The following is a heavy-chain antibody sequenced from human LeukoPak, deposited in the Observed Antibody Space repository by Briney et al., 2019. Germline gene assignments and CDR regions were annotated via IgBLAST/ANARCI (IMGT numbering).Heavy chain of an antibody. Sequence: GGSLRLSCAASGFPFSGNAMSRVRQAPGRGLEWVSGVGGDEKAHYADFVRGRFTVSRDNSKKTVYLQMNSLTVGDTAVYYCAKDLSWWVTADYWGQGVLVTVSS. J-gene: IGHJ4*02. CDR3: AKDLSWWVTADY. CDR2: VGGDEKA. D-gene: IGHD2-21*02. CDR1: GFPFSGNA. V-gene: IGHV3-23*01.